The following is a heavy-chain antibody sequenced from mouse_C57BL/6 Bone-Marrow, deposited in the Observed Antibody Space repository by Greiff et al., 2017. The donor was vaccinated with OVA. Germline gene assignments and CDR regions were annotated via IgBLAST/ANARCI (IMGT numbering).Heavy chain of an antibody. CDR1: GYSITSGYD. J-gene: IGHJ1*03. D-gene: IGHD1-1*01. CDR3: ARGDYGSSDWYFDV. V-gene: IGHV3-1*01. CDR2: ISYSGST. Sequence: EVQLQESGPGMVKPSQSLSLTCTVTGYSITSGYDWHWIRHFPGNKLEWMGYISYSGSTNYNPSLKSRISITHDTSKNHFFLELNSVTTENTATYYGARGDYGSSDWYFDVWGTGTTVTVSS.